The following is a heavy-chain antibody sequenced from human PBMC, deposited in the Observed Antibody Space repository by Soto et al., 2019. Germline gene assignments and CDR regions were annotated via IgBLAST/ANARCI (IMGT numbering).Heavy chain of an antibody. V-gene: IGHV1-8*01. CDR3: AREVYCSGGSCYSNWFDP. CDR2: MNPNSGST. J-gene: IGHJ5*02. D-gene: IGHD2-15*01. Sequence: ASVKVSCKASGYTFTSYDINWVRQATGQGLEWMGWMNPNSGSTGYAQKFQGRVTMTRNTSISTAYMELSSLRSEDTAVYYCAREVYCSGGSCYSNWFDPWGQGTLVTVSS. CDR1: GYTFTSYD.